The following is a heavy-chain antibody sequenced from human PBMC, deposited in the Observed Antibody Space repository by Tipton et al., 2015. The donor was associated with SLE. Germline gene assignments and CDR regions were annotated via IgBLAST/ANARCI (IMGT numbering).Heavy chain of an antibody. CDR3: ASGDYFDY. CDR2: ISYDGSNK. Sequence: SLRLSCAASGFTFSSYAMHWVRQAPGKGLEWVAVISYDGSNKYYADSVKGRFTISRDNAKNSLYLQMNSLRAEDTAVYYCASGDYFDYWGQGTLVTVSS. CDR1: GFTFSSYA. V-gene: IGHV3-30-3*01. J-gene: IGHJ4*02.